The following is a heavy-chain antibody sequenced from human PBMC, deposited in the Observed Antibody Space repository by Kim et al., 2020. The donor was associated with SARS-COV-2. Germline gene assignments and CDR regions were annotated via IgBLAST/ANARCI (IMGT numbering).Heavy chain of an antibody. J-gene: IGHJ6*02. Sequence: NYTQNFQGRVIMTRDTSISTAYMELSRLRSDDTVVYYCARASRDRTGMDVWGQGTTVTVSS. CDR3: ARASRDRTGMDV. V-gene: IGHV1-2*05.